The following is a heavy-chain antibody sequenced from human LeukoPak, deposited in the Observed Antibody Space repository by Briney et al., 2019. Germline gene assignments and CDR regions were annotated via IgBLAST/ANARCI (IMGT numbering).Heavy chain of an antibody. CDR2: VGGRGVKT. CDR1: GFTFSNYA. D-gene: IGHD2-2*01. V-gene: IGHV3-23*01. CDR3: AKRGDCSGTCTYDY. Sequence: SGGSLRLSCAASGFTFSNYAIHWVRQAPGKGLEWVSIVGGRGVKTYYADSVKGRFTISRDNSKNTVYLQMNSLRAEDTAVYYCAKRGDCSGTCTYDYWGQGTRVTVSS. J-gene: IGHJ4*02.